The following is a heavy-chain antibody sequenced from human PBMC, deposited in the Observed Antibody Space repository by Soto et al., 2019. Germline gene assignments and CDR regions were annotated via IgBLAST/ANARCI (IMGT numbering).Heavy chain of an antibody. J-gene: IGHJ4*02. CDR2: IWYDGSNK. Sequence: GGSLRLSCAASGFTFSSYGMHWVRQAPGKGLEWVAVIWYDGSNKYYADSVKGRFTISRDNSKNTLYLQMNSLRAEDTAVYYFARDSYYGSGTLRAYYFDYWGQGTLVTVSS. CDR1: GFTFSSYG. CDR3: ARDSYYGSGTLRAYYFDY. V-gene: IGHV3-33*01. D-gene: IGHD3-10*01.